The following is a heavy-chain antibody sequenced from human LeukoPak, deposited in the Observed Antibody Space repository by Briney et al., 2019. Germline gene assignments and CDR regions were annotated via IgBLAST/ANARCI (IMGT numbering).Heavy chain of an antibody. V-gene: IGHV3-30*03. CDR3: ARWATLRYFDWLLYRGADYFDY. J-gene: IGHJ4*02. CDR1: GFTFSSYW. Sequence: PGGSLRLSCAASGFTFSSYWMSWVRQAPGKGLEWVAVISYDGSNKYYADSVKGRFTISRDNSKNTLYLQMNSLRAEDTAVYYCARWATLRYFDWLLYRGADYFDYWGQGTLVTVSS. D-gene: IGHD3-9*01. CDR2: ISYDGSNK.